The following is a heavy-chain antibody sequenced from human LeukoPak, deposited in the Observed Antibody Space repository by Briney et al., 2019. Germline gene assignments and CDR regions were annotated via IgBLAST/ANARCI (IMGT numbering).Heavy chain of an antibody. J-gene: IGHJ4*02. Sequence: ASVKVSCKATGYTFTSYGISWVRQAPGQGPEWMGWIDPYHGNTNYAQKFQGRVTMTTDTSTSTAYMELRSLRSDDTAVYYCARVQGSSGWYIFDYWGQGTLVTVSS. CDR2: IDPYHGNT. D-gene: IGHD6-19*01. CDR1: GYTFTSYG. CDR3: ARVQGSSGWYIFDY. V-gene: IGHV1-18*01.